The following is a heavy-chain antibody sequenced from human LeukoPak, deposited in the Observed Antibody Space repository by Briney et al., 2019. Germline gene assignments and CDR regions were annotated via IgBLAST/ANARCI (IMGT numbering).Heavy chain of an antibody. D-gene: IGHD3-16*02. CDR3: ARGPYLYDYVWGSYRKDWFDP. V-gene: IGHV4-34*01. J-gene: IGHJ5*02. Sequence: SETLSLTCAVYGGSFSGYYWSWIRQPPGKGLEWIGEINHSGSTNYNPSLKSRVTISVDTSKNQFSLKLSSVTAADTAVYYCARGPYLYDYVWGSYRKDWFDPWGQGTLVTVSS. CDR1: GGSFSGYY. CDR2: INHSGST.